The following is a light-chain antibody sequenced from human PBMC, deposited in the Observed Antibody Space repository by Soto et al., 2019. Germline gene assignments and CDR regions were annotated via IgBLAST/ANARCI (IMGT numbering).Light chain of an antibody. CDR1: QSVNSN. CDR3: QQYNNLPYT. J-gene: IGKJ2*01. Sequence: EIVLTQSPGTLSLSPGERATLSCRASQSVNSNLAWYQQKPGQAPRLLIDGASTRATGIPARFSGSGSGTEFTLTISSLQSEDFAVYYCQQYNNLPYTFGQGTKLEIK. CDR2: GAS. V-gene: IGKV3D-15*01.